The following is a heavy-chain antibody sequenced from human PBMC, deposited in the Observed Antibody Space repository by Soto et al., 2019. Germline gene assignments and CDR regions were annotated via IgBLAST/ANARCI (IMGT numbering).Heavy chain of an antibody. J-gene: IGHJ6*02. CDR1: GGSISRYY. V-gene: IGHV4-4*07. Sequence: SETLSLTCTVSGGSISRYYWSWIRQPAGKGMEWFGRSYTSGSTNYNPSLKSRVTVSVDTSKNQFSLKLSSVTAADTAVYYCARENTYYDFWSGYSQGGYYYAMDVCGHGTTVTVSS. CDR2: SYTSGST. CDR3: ARENTYYDFWSGYSQGGYYYAMDV. D-gene: IGHD3-3*01.